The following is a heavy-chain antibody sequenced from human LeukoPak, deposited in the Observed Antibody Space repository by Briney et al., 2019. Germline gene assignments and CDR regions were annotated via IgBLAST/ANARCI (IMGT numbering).Heavy chain of an antibody. CDR2: INHSGST. D-gene: IGHD5-24*01. CDR3: ARVVSGRDGYNFLTRRGYFGY. J-gene: IGHJ4*02. V-gene: IGHV4-34*01. CDR1: GGSFSGYY. Sequence: TSETLSLTCADYGGSFSGYYWGWIRQPPGKGLEWIGEINHSGSTNYNPSLKSRVTISVDTSKNQFSLKLSSVTAADTAVYYCARVVSGRDGYNFLTRRGYFGYWGQGTLVTVSS.